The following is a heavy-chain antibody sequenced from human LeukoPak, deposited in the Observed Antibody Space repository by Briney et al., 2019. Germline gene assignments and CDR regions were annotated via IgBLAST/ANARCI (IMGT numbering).Heavy chain of an antibody. CDR3: ARAGGSSWYVSLYY. CDR1: GGTFSRNV. J-gene: IGHJ4*02. CDR2: IIPIIGTP. D-gene: IGHD6-13*01. V-gene: IGHV1-69*04. Sequence: SVKVSCKASGGTFSRNVISWVRQAPGQGLEWMGRIIPIIGTPDYAQKFQGRVTITADKSTNTAYMELASLKSDDTAVYYCARAGGSSWYVSLYYWGEGNLVTVSS.